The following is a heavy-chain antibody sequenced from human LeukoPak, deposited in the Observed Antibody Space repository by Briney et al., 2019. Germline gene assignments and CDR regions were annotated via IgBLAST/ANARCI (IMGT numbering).Heavy chain of an antibody. D-gene: IGHD2-2*01. V-gene: IGHV1-2*02. Sequence: ASVKVSCKASGYTFADYYIHWVRQAPGQGLDWMGLINPNTGGTNYAQKFQARVTMTRDTSITTAYMELSRLRSDDTAVYYCARRPIVGVPAPIDYWGQGNLVTVSS. CDR1: GYTFADYY. CDR3: ARRPIVGVPAPIDY. J-gene: IGHJ4*02. CDR2: INPNTGGT.